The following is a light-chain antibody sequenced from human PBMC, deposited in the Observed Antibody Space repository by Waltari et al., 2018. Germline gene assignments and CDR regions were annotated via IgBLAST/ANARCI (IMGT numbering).Light chain of an antibody. CDR2: EVT. V-gene: IGLV2-14*01. J-gene: IGLJ3*02. Sequence: QSALTQPASVSGSPGQSITISCTGTSSDVGGYHHVSWYQHHPGKAPKLMIFEVTDRPSGVSNPFSGSRSGNTASLTISVLQAEDEADYYCSSYTTSNTWVFGGGTKVTVL. CDR3: SSYTTSNTWV. CDR1: SSDVGGYHH.